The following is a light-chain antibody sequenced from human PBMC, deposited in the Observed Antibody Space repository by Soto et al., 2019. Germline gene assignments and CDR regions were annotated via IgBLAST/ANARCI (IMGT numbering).Light chain of an antibody. CDR2: LGS. CDR3: MQALQTPT. J-gene: IGKJ5*01. V-gene: IGKV2-28*01. Sequence: DIVMTQSPLSLPVTPGEPASISCRSSQSLLHSNGYNYLDWYLQKPGQSPQLLIYLGSNRSSGVPERFSGSGSGTDFTLKISRVEAEDVGVYYSMQALQTPTFGQGTRLEIK. CDR1: QSLLHSNGYNY.